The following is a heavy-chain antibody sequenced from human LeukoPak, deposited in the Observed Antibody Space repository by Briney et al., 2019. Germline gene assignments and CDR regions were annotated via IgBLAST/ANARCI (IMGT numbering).Heavy chain of an antibody. J-gene: IGHJ4*02. CDR3: ARDRYGDGFAHFDY. CDR2: ITPSVGT. CDR1: GCSFTSYA. V-gene: IGHV1-2*02. Sequence: GAAVKVSCMASGCSFTSYAMQWVRQAPGQGLEWMGWITPSVGTDYPQKFQGRVAIPRDTPISPAYMDLSRLTSADTDVSYCARDRYGDGFAHFDYWGQGALVTVSS. D-gene: IGHD5-24*01.